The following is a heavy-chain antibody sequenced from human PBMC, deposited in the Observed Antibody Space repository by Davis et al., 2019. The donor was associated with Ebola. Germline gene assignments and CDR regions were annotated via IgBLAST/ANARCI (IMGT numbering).Heavy chain of an antibody. CDR1: GFTFSSYA. V-gene: IGHV3-48*02. CDR3: ARRGAGKTTPLAYYYYMDV. CDR2: ITSTSSAI. J-gene: IGHJ6*03. D-gene: IGHD1-1*01. Sequence: GGSLRLSCSASGFTFSSYAMSWVRQAPGKGLEWISFITSTSSAIYYADSLRGRFTASRDNAKNLLYLQMTSLRDEDTAVYYCARRGAGKTTPLAYYYYMDVWGKGTTVTVSS.